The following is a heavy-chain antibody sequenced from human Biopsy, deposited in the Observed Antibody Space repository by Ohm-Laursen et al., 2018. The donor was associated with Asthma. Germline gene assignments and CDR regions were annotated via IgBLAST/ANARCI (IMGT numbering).Heavy chain of an antibody. CDR1: GYAFTSYY. J-gene: IGHJ3*02. V-gene: IGHV1-46*01. Sequence: ASVKVSCKASGYAFTSYYMHWVRQAPGQGLEWMGIINPSGGSTSYAQKFQGRVTMTRDTSTSTVYMELSSLRSEDTAVYYCARVSITPGAFDIWGQGTMVTVSS. D-gene: IGHD3-10*01. CDR3: ARVSITPGAFDI. CDR2: INPSGGST.